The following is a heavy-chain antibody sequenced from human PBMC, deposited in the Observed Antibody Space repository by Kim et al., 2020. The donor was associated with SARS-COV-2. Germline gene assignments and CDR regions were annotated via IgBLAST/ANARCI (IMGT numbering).Heavy chain of an antibody. D-gene: IGHD6-13*01. J-gene: IGHJ4*02. V-gene: IGHV3-33*05. Sequence: GGSLRLSCAASGFTFSSYGMHWVRQAPGKGLEWVAAISYDGNSKVCADSVKGRFTISRDNSKDTLYLQMNSLRAEDTALYYCTSQIAAGIWGQGTLVTVSS. CDR2: ISYDGNSK. CDR3: TSQIAAGI. CDR1: GFTFSSYG.